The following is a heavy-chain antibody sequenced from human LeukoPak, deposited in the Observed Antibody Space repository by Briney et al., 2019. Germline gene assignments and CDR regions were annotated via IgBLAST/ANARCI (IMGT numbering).Heavy chain of an antibody. CDR3: ARDCSGGSCFDY. D-gene: IGHD2-15*01. V-gene: IGHV4-59*12. CDR2: IYYSGGT. Sequence: SETLSLTCTVSGGSISSYYWSWIRQPPGKGLEWIGYIYYSGGTNYNPSLKSRVTISVDTSKKQFSLKLSSVTAADTAVYYCARDCSGGSCFDYWGQGTLVTVSS. J-gene: IGHJ4*02. CDR1: GGSISSYY.